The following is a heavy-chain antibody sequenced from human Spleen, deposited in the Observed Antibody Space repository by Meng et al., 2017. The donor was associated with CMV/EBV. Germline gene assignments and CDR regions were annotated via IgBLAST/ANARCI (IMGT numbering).Heavy chain of an antibody. CDR3: ATGSGDFDH. Sequence: QVQLQEPGPGLVNPSETLSLTCSVSGGSISSFYWSWIRQPAGKGLEWIGRIYTSGSTNYNPSLKSRVTMSVDTSKNQISLRLRSVTAADTAVYYCATGSGDFDHWGQGTLVTVSS. CDR2: IYTSGST. D-gene: IGHD1-26*01. CDR1: GGSISSFY. V-gene: IGHV4-4*07. J-gene: IGHJ4*02.